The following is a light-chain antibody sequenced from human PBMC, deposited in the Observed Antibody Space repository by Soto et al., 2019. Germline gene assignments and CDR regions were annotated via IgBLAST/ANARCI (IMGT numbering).Light chain of an antibody. V-gene: IGKV1D-12*01. CDR2: ATS. J-gene: IGKJ4*01. CDR3: QQTDDFPLT. Sequence: DIHMTQSPSSVSASVGHTFTITCRASQGIYSRLAWYQQKPGKAPELLIYATSTLQNGVPSRFSGSGSGTDFTLSISSLQPEDSASYFCQQTDDFPLTFGGGTKVDIK. CDR1: QGIYSR.